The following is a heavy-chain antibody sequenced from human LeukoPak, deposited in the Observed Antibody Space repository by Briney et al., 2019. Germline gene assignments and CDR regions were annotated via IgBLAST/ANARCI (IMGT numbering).Heavy chain of an antibody. J-gene: IGHJ4*02. D-gene: IGHD1-14*01. Sequence: ASVKVSCKASGYTFIGYYIHWVRQAPGQGLEWKGWINPNSGGTNYAQKFQGRVTLTRDTSISTVYMELSGLRSDDTAVYYCARTTTSHGDYWGQGTLVTVSS. V-gene: IGHV1-2*02. CDR2: INPNSGGT. CDR1: GYTFIGYY. CDR3: ARTTTSHGDY.